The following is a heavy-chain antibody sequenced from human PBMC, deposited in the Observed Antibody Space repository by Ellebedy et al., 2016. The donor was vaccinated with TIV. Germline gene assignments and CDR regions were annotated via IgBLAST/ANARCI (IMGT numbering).Heavy chain of an antibody. J-gene: IGHJ5*02. CDR2: IYYSGST. Sequence: SETLSLXCTVSGGSISSYYWSWIRQPPGKGLEWIGYIYYSGSTNYNPSLKSRVTISVDTSKNQFSLKLSSVTAADTAVYYCARTRYLGIAAGMNWFDPWGQGTLVTVSS. V-gene: IGHV4-59*01. CDR1: GGSISSYY. D-gene: IGHD6-13*01. CDR3: ARTRYLGIAAGMNWFDP.